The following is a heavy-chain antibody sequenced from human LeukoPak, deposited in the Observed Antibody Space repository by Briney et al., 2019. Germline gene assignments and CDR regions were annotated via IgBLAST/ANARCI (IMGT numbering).Heavy chain of an antibody. V-gene: IGHV4-30-2*02. CDR3: AGNTRDYGDYVECAFDI. J-gene: IGHJ3*02. Sequence: NSSQTLSLTRAVSGGSISSGGYSWSWIRQPPGKGLEWIGYIYHSGSTYYNPSLKSRVTISVDRSKNQFSLKLSSVTAADTAVYYCAGNTRDYGDYVECAFDIWGQGTMVTVSS. CDR2: IYHSGST. D-gene: IGHD4-17*01. CDR1: GGSISSGGYS.